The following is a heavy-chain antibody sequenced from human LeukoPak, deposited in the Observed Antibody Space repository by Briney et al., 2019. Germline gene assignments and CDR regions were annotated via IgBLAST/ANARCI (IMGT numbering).Heavy chain of an antibody. V-gene: IGHV3-23*01. CDR1: GFTFSIYD. Sequence: GGSLRLSCAASGFTFSIYDLSWVRQAPGKGLEWVSAISGGGGKTYYADSVKGRFTISRDNSKKTLYLQMNSLRAEDTAVYYCATDGSRAEPENYWGQGTLVTVSS. J-gene: IGHJ4*02. D-gene: IGHD6-6*01. CDR3: ATDGSRAEPENY. CDR2: ISGGGGKT.